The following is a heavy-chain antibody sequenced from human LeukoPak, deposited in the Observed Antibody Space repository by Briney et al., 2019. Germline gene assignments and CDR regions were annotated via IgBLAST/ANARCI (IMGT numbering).Heavy chain of an antibody. J-gene: IGHJ3*02. V-gene: IGHV4-59*01. D-gene: IGHD6-13*01. CDR2: IYYSGST. Sequence: PSETLSLTCTVSGGSISSYYWSWIRQPPGKGLEWIGYIYYSGSTNYNPSLKSRVTISVDTSKNQFSLKLSSVTAADTAVYYCARDSGYSSSFFDIWGQGTMVTVSS. CDR3: ARDSGYSSSFFDI. CDR1: GGSISSYY.